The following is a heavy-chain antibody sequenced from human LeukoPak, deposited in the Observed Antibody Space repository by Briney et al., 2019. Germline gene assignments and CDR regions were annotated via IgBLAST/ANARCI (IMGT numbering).Heavy chain of an antibody. Sequence: GASVKVSCKASGYTFTSYGISWVRQAPGHGLEWMGWISAYNGNTNYAQKLQGRVTMTTDTSTSTAYMELRSLRSDDTAVYYCASASSPYYYYGMDVWGQGTTVTVSS. V-gene: IGHV1-18*01. D-gene: IGHD2-2*01. CDR3: ASASSPYYYYGMDV. CDR2: ISAYNGNT. J-gene: IGHJ6*02. CDR1: GYTFTSYG.